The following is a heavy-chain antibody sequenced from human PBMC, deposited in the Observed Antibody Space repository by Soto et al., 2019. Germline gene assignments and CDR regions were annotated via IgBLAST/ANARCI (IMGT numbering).Heavy chain of an antibody. CDR2: ISGSGGST. V-gene: IGHV3-23*01. Sequence: QPGGSLRLSCAASGFTFSSYAMSWVRQAPGKGLEWVSAISGSGGSTYYADSVKGRFTISRDNSKNTLYLQMNSLRAEDTAVYYCAKGGRDYYDSSGYYSFDYWGQGTLVTVSS. CDR3: AKGGRDYYDSSGYYSFDY. CDR1: GFTFSSYA. D-gene: IGHD3-22*01. J-gene: IGHJ4*02.